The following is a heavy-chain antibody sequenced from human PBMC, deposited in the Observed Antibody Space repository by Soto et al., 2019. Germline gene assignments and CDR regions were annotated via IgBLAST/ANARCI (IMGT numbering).Heavy chain of an antibody. D-gene: IGHD3-10*01. CDR2: VYYSGSN. J-gene: IGHJ6*02. Sequence: SETLSLTCTVSGGSISRNNYYWGWIRQPPGKGLEWIGSVYYSGSNYYNPSLRRRVTISVDTSKKQFSLRLSAVTAADTAVYYCARDFGSGSRYGIDVWGQGTMVT. CDR3: ARDFGSGSRYGIDV. CDR1: GGSISRNNYY. V-gene: IGHV4-39*01.